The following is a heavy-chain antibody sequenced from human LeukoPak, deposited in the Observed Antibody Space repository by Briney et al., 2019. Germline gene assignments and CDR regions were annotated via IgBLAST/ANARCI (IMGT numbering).Heavy chain of an antibody. V-gene: IGHV1-8*01. CDR3: AIPGDYYGSGSYYNDNDY. CDR2: MNPNSGNT. CDR1: GYTFTSYD. J-gene: IGHJ4*02. Sequence: ASVKVSCKASGYTFTSYDINWVRQATGQGLEWMGWMNPNSGNTGYAQKFQGRVTMTRNTSISTAYMELSSLRSEDTAVYYCAIPGDYYGSGSYYNDNDYWGQGTLVTVSS. D-gene: IGHD3-10*01.